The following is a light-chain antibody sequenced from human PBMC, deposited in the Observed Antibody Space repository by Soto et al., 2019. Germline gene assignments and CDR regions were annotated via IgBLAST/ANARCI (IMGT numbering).Light chain of an antibody. CDR1: SGDIGDYNY. J-gene: IGLJ1*01. V-gene: IGLV2-14*01. Sequence: QSALTQPASVSGSPGQSITISCVGTSGDIGDYNYVSWYQQHPGKVPKVIIYDDSNRPSGVSYRFSGTKSGNTASLTVSGLQAEDEADYYCCSYTRSGTRIFGTGTKLTVL. CDR3: CSYTRSGTRI. CDR2: DDS.